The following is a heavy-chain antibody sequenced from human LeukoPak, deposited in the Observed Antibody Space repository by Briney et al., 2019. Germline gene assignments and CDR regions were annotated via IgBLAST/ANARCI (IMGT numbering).Heavy chain of an antibody. J-gene: IGHJ4*02. CDR2: SSGSGRST. D-gene: IGHD3-16*01. Sequence: PGGSLRLSCVTAGFVYSDYPMSWDRQAPGKGLEWVATSSGSGRSTYYVDSVKGRFTISRDNSESTLFLQMTSLRVEDTALYFCVQVRGLRGSYRLLEDSGRGTLVTVSS. CDR1: GFVYSDYP. V-gene: IGHV3-23*01. CDR3: VQVRGLRGSYRLLED.